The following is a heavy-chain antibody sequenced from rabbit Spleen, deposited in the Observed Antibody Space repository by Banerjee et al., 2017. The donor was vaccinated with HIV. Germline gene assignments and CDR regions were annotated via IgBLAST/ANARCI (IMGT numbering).Heavy chain of an antibody. CDR2: IYSGSSGGA. CDR1: GFTLSSYW. Sequence: QEQLVESGGGLVQPEGSLTLTCKASGFTLSSYWMCWVRQAPGKGLEWIGCIYSGSSGGAWYASWAKGRFTISKTSSTTVTLQMTSLTAADTATYFCARAGDGTYTYNLWGQGTLVTVS. D-gene: IGHD7-1*01. V-gene: IGHV1S45*01. CDR3: ARAGDGTYTYNL. J-gene: IGHJ3*01.